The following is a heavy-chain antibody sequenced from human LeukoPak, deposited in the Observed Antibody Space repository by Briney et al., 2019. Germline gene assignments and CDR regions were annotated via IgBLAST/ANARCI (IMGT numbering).Heavy chain of an antibody. V-gene: IGHV3-7*03. Sequence: GGSLRLSCAASGFTFSSYWMSWVREAPGKGLEWVVNIKQDGSEKYYVDSVKGRFTISRDNAKNSLYLQMSSLRAEDTAVYYCARGQTTVTNWGQGTLVTVSS. CDR3: ARGQTTVTN. D-gene: IGHD4-17*01. CDR1: GFTFSSYW. CDR2: IKQDGSEK. J-gene: IGHJ4*02.